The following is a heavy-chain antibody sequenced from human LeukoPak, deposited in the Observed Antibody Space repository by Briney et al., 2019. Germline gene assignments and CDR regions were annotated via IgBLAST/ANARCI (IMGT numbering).Heavy chain of an antibody. Sequence: ASVKVSCKASDYTFTSYGISWVRQAPGQGLEWMGCISAYNGNTNYAQKLQGRVTMTTDTSTSTAYMELRGLRSDDTAVYYCARDVSGTSSWWFDPWGQGTLVIVSS. CDR1: DYTFTSYG. J-gene: IGHJ5*02. CDR3: ARDVSGTSSWWFDP. D-gene: IGHD2-15*01. CDR2: ISAYNGNT. V-gene: IGHV1-18*01.